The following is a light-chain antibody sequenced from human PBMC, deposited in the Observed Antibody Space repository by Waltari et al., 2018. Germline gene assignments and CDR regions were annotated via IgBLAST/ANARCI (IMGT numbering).Light chain of an antibody. CDR2: EVS. J-gene: IGLJ2*01. Sequence: QSALTQPASVSGTPGQLITISCTGTSSDVGHYNYVSWYQQHSGKAPILIIYEVSHRPSGISFRFAASQAGNTASLTITGLQTEDEADYYCSSFTTSHTLLFGGGTKLTV. CDR3: SSFTTSHTLL. CDR1: SSDVGHYNY. V-gene: IGLV2-14*01.